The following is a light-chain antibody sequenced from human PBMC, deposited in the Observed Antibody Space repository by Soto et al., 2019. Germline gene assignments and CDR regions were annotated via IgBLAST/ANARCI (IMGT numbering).Light chain of an antibody. CDR2: DTF. J-gene: IGKJ1*01. Sequence: EIVLTQSPGTLSLSPGEIASLSCRASPSVCFSYLALYQQKPGQAPRLLIHDTFTRATGVPDRLSGSGSGTDFTLTITGLEPEDCAVYYCQQYDDSATFGQGTKVEIK. V-gene: IGKV3-20*01. CDR1: PSVCFSY. CDR3: QQYDDSAT.